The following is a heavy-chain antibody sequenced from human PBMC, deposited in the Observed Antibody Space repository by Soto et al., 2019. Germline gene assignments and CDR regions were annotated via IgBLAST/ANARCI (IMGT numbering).Heavy chain of an antibody. CDR2: INPNSGVT. Sequence: QVQLVQSGAEVKKPGASVKVSCKASGYTFTGYYMHWVRQAPGQGLEWMGWINPNSGVTNYAQKFQGRVTMTRDTSISTAYMELSRLRSDDTAVYYCARPSLRGDYYYYGMDVWGQGTTVTVSS. D-gene: IGHD4-17*01. V-gene: IGHV1-2*02. CDR3: ARPSLRGDYYYYGMDV. CDR1: GYTFTGYY. J-gene: IGHJ6*02.